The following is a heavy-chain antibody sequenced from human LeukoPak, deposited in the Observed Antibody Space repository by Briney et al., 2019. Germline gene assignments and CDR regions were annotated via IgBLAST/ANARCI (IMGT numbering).Heavy chain of an antibody. Sequence: PGGCLRLSCAASGFTFDDYAMHWVRQAPGKGLEWVSLISGDGGSSYYPDSVKGRFTISRDDSKNSLYLQMNSLRTEDTALYYCAAGRVEMATVSYYYGMDVWGQGTTVTVSS. CDR3: AAGRVEMATVSYYYGMDV. V-gene: IGHV3-43*02. CDR2: ISGDGGSS. D-gene: IGHD5-24*01. CDR1: GFTFDDYA. J-gene: IGHJ6*02.